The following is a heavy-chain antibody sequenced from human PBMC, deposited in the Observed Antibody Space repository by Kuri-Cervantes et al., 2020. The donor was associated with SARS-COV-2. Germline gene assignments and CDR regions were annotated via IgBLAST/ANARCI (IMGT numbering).Heavy chain of an antibody. CDR3: ATRNYGEVDY. V-gene: IGHV4-59*08. Sequence: SETLSLTCTVSGGSISSYYWSWIRQPPGKGLEWIGYIYYSGSTNYNPSLKSRVTISVDTSKNQFSLKLSSVTAADTAVYYRATRNYGEVDYWGQGTLVTVSS. J-gene: IGHJ4*02. CDR2: IYYSGST. D-gene: IGHD4-17*01. CDR1: GGSISSYY.